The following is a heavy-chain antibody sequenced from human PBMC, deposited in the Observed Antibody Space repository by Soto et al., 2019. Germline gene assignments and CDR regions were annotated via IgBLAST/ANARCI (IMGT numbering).Heavy chain of an antibody. J-gene: IGHJ5*02. CDR1: GGSISSSY. Sequence: SETLSLTCTVSGGSISSSYWSWIRQPPGKGLEWLAYIYDDGSANYNPSLKSRATISLDMSKNQFSLKLHSVTAADTAVYYCARDKYCSGGSCSKNCFDPWGQGTLVTVSS. D-gene: IGHD2-15*01. CDR2: IYDDGSA. V-gene: IGHV4-59*12. CDR3: ARDKYCSGGSCSKNCFDP.